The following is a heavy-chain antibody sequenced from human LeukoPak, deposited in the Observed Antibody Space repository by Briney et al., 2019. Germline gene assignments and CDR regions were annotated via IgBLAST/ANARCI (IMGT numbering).Heavy chain of an antibody. Sequence: SETLSLTCTVSGGSISSSSYYWGWIRQPPGKGLEWIGSIYYSGSTYYNPSLKSRVTISVDTSKNQFSLKLSSVTAADTAVYYCARSDGSGYYVYWGQGTLVTVSS. D-gene: IGHD3-22*01. CDR2: IYYSGST. J-gene: IGHJ4*02. V-gene: IGHV4-39*01. CDR3: ARSDGSGYYVY. CDR1: GGSISSSSYY.